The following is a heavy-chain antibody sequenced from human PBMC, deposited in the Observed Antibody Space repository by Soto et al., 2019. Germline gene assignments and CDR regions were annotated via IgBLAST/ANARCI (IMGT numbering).Heavy chain of an antibody. V-gene: IGHV2-5*02. CDR2: IYWDDDK. CDR3: AHSSSTTDAFDI. J-gene: IGHJ3*02. Sequence: QITLKESGPTLVKPTQTLTLTCTFSGFSLSTSGVGVGWIRQPPGKALEWLALIYWDDDKRYSSSLKSRLTITKDSSKKQVVLTMHTMDPVDTATYYCAHSSSTTDAFDIWGQLTMVTVSS. D-gene: IGHD2-2*01. CDR1: GFSLSTSGVG.